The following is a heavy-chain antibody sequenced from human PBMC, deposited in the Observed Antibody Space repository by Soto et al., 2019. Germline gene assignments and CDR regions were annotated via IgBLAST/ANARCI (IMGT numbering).Heavy chain of an antibody. D-gene: IGHD4-4*01. V-gene: IGHV5-10-1*03. CDR2: IDPSDSYA. J-gene: IGHJ5*01. CDR3: ATRDYSQFHVDS. CDR1: GYSFINYW. Sequence: EVQLAQSGAELKRPGESLRISCKVSGYSFINYWITWVRQVPGKGLEWMGSIDPSDSYAKYSPSFQGHVTLSSDKSASTAYLQWSSLKASDSAIYYCATRDYSQFHVDSWGQGTLVTVSS.